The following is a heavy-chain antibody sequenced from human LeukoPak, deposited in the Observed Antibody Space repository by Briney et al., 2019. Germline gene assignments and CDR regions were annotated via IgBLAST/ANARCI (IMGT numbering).Heavy chain of an antibody. J-gene: IGHJ4*02. Sequence: SQTLSLTCAISGDSVSSKSVSWYWIRQSPSRGLEYLGRTRYRSTWNTFYSLSVQGRITINADTSRNQVSLRLNSVTPEDTALYYCVRDFNWAFDYWGQGTLVTVSS. CDR3: VRDFNWAFDY. V-gene: IGHV6-1*01. D-gene: IGHD7-27*01. CDR1: GDSVSSKSVS. CDR2: TRYRSTWNT.